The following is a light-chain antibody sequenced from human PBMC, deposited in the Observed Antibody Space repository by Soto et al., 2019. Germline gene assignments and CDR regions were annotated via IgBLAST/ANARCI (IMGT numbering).Light chain of an antibody. CDR1: QSVSTN. V-gene: IGKV3-15*01. Sequence: EIVMTQSPATLSVSPGERATLSCRASQSVSTNLAWYQQKPGQAPRLLMYGASTRATGIPARFSGSGSGTEFSLTISSLQYEDFAVYYCQQYHNLPLYNFGQGTKLEIK. J-gene: IGKJ2*01. CDR2: GAS. CDR3: QQYHNLPLYN.